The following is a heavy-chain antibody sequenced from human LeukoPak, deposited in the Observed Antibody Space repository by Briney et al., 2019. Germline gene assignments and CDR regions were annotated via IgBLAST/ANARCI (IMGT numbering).Heavy chain of an antibody. V-gene: IGHV1-69*06. CDR2: IIPIFGTS. Sequence: SVKVSCKTSGGIITNYAISWVRQAPGQGLEWVGVIIPIFGTSNYAQKFQGRVTITADKSTNTAHMELSSLRSEDTAVYYCARVAAAIPRWYFDLWGRGTLVTVSS. J-gene: IGHJ2*01. CDR1: GGIITNYA. CDR3: ARVAAAIPRWYFDL. D-gene: IGHD2-2*01.